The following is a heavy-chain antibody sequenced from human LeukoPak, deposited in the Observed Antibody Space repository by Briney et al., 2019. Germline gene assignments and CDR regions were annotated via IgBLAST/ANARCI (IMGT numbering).Heavy chain of an antibody. Sequence: SETLSLTCTVSGGSISSSSYYWGWIRQPPGKGLEWIGYIYYSGSTNYNPSLKSRVTISVDTSKNQFSLKLSSVTAADTAVYYCARTDYYDSSGYYSGWGQGTLVTVSS. V-gene: IGHV4-61*05. J-gene: IGHJ4*02. D-gene: IGHD3-22*01. CDR2: IYYSGST. CDR3: ARTDYYDSSGYYSG. CDR1: GGSISSSSYY.